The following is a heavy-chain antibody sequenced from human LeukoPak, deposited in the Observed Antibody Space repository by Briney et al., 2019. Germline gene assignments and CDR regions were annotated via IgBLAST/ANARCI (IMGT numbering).Heavy chain of an antibody. CDR2: INPNSGGT. Sequence: GASVKVSCKASGYTFTGYYMHWVRQAPGQGLEWMGWINPNSGGTNYAQKFQGRVTMTRGTSISTAYMELSRLRSDDTAVYYCARDPDRRAYYYDSSGIDYWGQGTLVTVSS. CDR3: ARDPDRRAYYYDSSGIDY. CDR1: GYTFTGYY. D-gene: IGHD3-22*01. J-gene: IGHJ4*02. V-gene: IGHV1-2*02.